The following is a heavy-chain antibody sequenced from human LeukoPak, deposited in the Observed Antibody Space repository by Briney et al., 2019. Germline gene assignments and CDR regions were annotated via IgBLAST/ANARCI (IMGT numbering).Heavy chain of an antibody. CDR2: IIPILGIA. Sequence: SVKVSCKASGGTFSSYAISWVRQAPGQGLEWMGRIIPILGIANYAQKFQGRVTITADKSTSTAYMELSSLRSEDTAVYYCARGETNRGYYYGSGSYFRFDPWGQGTLVTVSS. D-gene: IGHD3-10*01. J-gene: IGHJ5*02. CDR3: ARGETNRGYYYGSGSYFRFDP. V-gene: IGHV1-69*04. CDR1: GGTFSSYA.